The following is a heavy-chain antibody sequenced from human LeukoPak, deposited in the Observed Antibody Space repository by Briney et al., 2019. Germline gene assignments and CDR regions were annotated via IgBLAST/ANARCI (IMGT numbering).Heavy chain of an antibody. CDR2: MNPNSGDT. J-gene: IGHJ4*02. V-gene: IGHV1-2*02. CDR1: GYTLTGYY. Sequence: GASVKVSCKASGYTLTGYYMHWVRQAPGQGLEWMGWMNPNSGDTNYAQKFQGRVTMTRDTSIGTAYMELSRLRSDDTAVYYCARVYYDSSGYPDYWGQGTLVTVSS. CDR3: ARVYYDSSGYPDY. D-gene: IGHD3-22*01.